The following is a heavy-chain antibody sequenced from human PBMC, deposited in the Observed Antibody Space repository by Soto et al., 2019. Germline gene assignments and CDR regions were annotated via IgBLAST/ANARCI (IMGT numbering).Heavy chain of an antibody. CDR3: VRGGSNYAS. D-gene: IGHD4-4*01. CDR1: GFTFSDSW. Sequence: EVQLVESGGGLVQPGGSLRLSCTASGFTFSDSWMTWVRQAPGKGLEWVARIKPDESEKKYADSVKGRFSISRDNAKISMYLETDSLRGEDTAVYYCVRGGSNYASWGEGTLVTVSS. CDR2: IKPDESEK. V-gene: IGHV3-7*01. J-gene: IGHJ5*02.